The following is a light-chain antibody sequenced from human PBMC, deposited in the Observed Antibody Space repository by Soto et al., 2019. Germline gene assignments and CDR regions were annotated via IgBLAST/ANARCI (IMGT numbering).Light chain of an antibody. CDR2: EVS. CDR3: SSYTISSTLV. V-gene: IGLV2-14*01. CDR1: SSDVGGYNY. J-gene: IGLJ1*01. Sequence: QSALTQPASVSGSPGQSITISCTGTSSDVGGYNYVSWYQQHPGKAPKLMIYEVSNRPSGVSNRFSGSKSGNTASLTISGLQAEDEAYYYGSSYTISSTLVFGSGTKLTFL.